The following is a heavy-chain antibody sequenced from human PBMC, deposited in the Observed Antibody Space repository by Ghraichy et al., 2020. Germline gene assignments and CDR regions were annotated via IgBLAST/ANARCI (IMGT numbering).Heavy chain of an antibody. CDR3: ARDNYYYGYWDGDY. Sequence: GGSLRLSCAASGFTFSSYCMNWVRQAPGKGLEWVSRISSSGSSTCYADSVKGRFTISRDNAKNTLYLQMNSLRAEDTAVYYCARDNYYYGYWDGDYWGQGTLVTVSS. D-gene: IGHD3-10*01. CDR2: ISSSGSST. J-gene: IGHJ4*02. CDR1: GFTFSSYC. V-gene: IGHV3-74*01.